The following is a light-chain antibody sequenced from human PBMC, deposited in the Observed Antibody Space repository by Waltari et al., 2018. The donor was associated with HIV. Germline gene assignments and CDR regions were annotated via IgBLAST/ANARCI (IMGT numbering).Light chain of an antibody. V-gene: IGLV2-14*01. Sequence: QSALTQPASVSGSPGQSITISCTGTSSDIGGYNFVSWYQQHPGRAPRLMIYEVTRRPSGVSNRFSGCRSGNTASLTISGLQAEDEADYYCSSYTSSATGVLFGGGTTLTVL. CDR2: EVT. J-gene: IGLJ2*01. CDR1: SSDIGGYNF. CDR3: SSYTSSATGVL.